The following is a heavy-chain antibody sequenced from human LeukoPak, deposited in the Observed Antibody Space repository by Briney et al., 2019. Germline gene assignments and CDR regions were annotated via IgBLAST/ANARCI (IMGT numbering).Heavy chain of an antibody. V-gene: IGHV1-8*01. CDR2: MNPNSGNT. J-gene: IGHJ4*02. D-gene: IGHD6-13*01. CDR3: ARDLGYSSSWYDY. CDR1: GYTFTTHD. Sequence: ASVKVSCRASGYTFTTHDINWVRQATGQGLEWMGWMNPNSGNTGYAQKFQGRVTMTRNTSISTAYMELSSLRSEDTAVYYCARDLGYSSSWYDYWGQGTLVTVSS.